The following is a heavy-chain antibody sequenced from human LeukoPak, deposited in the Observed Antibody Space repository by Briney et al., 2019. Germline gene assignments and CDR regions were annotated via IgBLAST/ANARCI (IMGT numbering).Heavy chain of an antibody. V-gene: IGHV3-20*04. CDR3: ARGDARAVLRFLEWLLYRGGFDY. CDR2: INWNGGST. Sequence: GGSLRLSCAASGFTFDDYGMSWVRQAPGKGLEWVSGINWNGGSTGYADSVKGRFTISRDNAKNSLYLQMNSLRAEDTALYYCARGDARAVLRFLEWLLYRGGFDYWGQGILVTVSS. D-gene: IGHD3-3*01. CDR1: GFTFDDYG. J-gene: IGHJ4*02.